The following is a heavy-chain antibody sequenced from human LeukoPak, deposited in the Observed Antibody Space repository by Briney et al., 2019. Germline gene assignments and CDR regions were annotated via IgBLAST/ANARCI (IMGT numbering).Heavy chain of an antibody. CDR1: GGSFSGYY. D-gene: IGHD3-16*01. CDR2: IYYSGST. CDR3: ARADLGPSGGDDWSFDL. Sequence: SETLSLTCAVYGGSFSGYYWSWIRQHPGKGLEWIGYIYYSGSTYYNPSLKSRITISVDTSENQFSLKLGSVTAADTAVYYCARADLGPSGGDDWSFDLWGRGTLVTVSS. J-gene: IGHJ2*01. V-gene: IGHV4-31*11.